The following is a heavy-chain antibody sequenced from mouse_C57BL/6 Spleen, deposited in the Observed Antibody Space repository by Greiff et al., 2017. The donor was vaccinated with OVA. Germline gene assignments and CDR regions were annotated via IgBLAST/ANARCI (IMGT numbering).Heavy chain of an antibody. CDR3: ARAYYYGSSYYWYCDV. Sequence: QVQLQQPVAELVKPGASVKMSCKASGYTFTSYWITWVKQRPGHGLEWIGDIFPGSGSTTYNGKFTSKATLTVDTSSSTAYMQLSSLTSEDSAVYYCARAYYYGSSYYWYCDVWGTGTTVTVSS. CDR2: IFPGSGST. D-gene: IGHD1-1*01. J-gene: IGHJ1*03. CDR1: GYTFTSYW. V-gene: IGHV1-55*01.